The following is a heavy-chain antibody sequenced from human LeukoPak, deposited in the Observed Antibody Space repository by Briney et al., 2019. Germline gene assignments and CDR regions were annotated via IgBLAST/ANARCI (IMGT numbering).Heavy chain of an antibody. V-gene: IGHV1-24*01. CDR3: ATALRLEALDL. D-gene: IGHD3-16*01. J-gene: IGHJ3*01. Sequence: GPVKVSCKVSGYTLTELSTHWVRQAPGKGLEWMGGFDPEDGERIYAQKFQDRVTMTEDTSTDTAYMELRSLRSEDTAMYYCATALRLEALDLWGHGTMVTVSS. CDR1: GYTLTELS. CDR2: FDPEDGER.